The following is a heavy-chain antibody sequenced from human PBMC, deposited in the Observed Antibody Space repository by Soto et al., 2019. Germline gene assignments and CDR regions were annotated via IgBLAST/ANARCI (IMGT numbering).Heavy chain of an antibody. CDR2: IYYSGST. V-gene: IGHV4-59*01. Sequence: SETLSLTCTVSGGSISSYYWSWIRQPPGKGLEWIGYIYYSGSTNYNPSLKSRVTISVDTSKNQFSLKLSSVTAADTAVYYCARVNTVFGVSSDTGWFDPWGQGTLVTVSS. CDR3: ARVNTVFGVSSDTGWFDP. CDR1: GGSISSYY. J-gene: IGHJ5*02. D-gene: IGHD3-3*01.